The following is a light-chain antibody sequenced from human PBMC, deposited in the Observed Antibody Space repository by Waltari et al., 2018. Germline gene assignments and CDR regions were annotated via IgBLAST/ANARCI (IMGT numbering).Light chain of an antibody. Sequence: QSALTQPPSASGSPGQSITISCTGTSSDVGSYNYVSWYQQHPGKAPKLMIYDVSKRPSGVPDRFSASKSGNTASLTVSGLQAEDEADYYCSSYAGSNNYVFGTGTKVTVL. CDR1: SSDVGSYNY. J-gene: IGLJ1*01. V-gene: IGLV2-8*01. CDR2: DVS. CDR3: SSYAGSNNYV.